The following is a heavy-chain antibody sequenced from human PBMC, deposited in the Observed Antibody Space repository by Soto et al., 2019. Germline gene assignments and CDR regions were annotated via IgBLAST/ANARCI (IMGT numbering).Heavy chain of an antibody. V-gene: IGHV3-66*01. D-gene: IGHD3-22*01. CDR1: GFTVSSNY. CDR3: ARDRPEYYYDSSGYYPF. Sequence: PGGSLRLSCAASGFTVSSNYMSWVRQAPGKGLEWVSVIYSGGSTYYADSAKGRFTISRDNSKNTLYLQMNSLRAEDTAVYYCARDRPEYYYDSSGYYPFWGQGTLVTVSS. J-gene: IGHJ4*02. CDR2: IYSGGST.